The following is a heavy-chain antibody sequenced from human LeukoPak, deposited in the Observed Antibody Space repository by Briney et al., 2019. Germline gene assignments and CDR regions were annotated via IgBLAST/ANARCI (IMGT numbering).Heavy chain of an antibody. D-gene: IGHD3-22*01. V-gene: IGHV3-23*01. CDR2: IRGDGETT. CDR3: AKDRIPTSGWESDS. CDR1: GFTFSSYA. J-gene: IGHJ4*02. Sequence: PGGSLRLSCAASGFTFSSYAMSWVRQAPGKGLEWVSAIRGDGETTYYADSVKGRFTISRDNSKNTLYLQMNSLRAEDTALYYCAKDRIPTSGWESDSWGQGTLVTVSS.